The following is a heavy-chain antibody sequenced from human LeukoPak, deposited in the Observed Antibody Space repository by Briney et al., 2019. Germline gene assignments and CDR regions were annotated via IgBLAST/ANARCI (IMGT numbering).Heavy chain of an antibody. CDR1: GYTFTSYG. J-gene: IGHJ4*02. Sequence: ASVKVSCKASGYTFTSYGITWVRQAPGQGLEWMGWISAYNGNTNYAQNFQGRVTITADKSTSTAYMELSSLRSEDTAVYYCARATQGYCSGGSCYEYYFDYWGQGTLVTVSS. D-gene: IGHD2-15*01. V-gene: IGHV1-18*01. CDR2: ISAYNGNT. CDR3: ARATQGYCSGGSCYEYYFDY.